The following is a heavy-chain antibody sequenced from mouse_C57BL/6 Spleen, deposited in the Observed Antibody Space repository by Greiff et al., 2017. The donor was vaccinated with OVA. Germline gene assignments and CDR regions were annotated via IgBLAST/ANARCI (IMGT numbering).Heavy chain of an antibody. CDR1: GYTFTSYW. J-gene: IGHJ2*01. Sequence: QVQLQQPGAELVKPGASVKLSCKASGYTFTSYWMQWVKQRPGQGLEWIGEIDLSDSYTTYNQKFKGKATLTVDTTTSAAYMQLSSRASEDSAVYYCARNGCDGEADYWGQGTTLTVSS. D-gene: IGHD2-2*01. V-gene: IGHV1-50*01. CDR3: ARNGCDGEADY. CDR2: IDLSDSYT.